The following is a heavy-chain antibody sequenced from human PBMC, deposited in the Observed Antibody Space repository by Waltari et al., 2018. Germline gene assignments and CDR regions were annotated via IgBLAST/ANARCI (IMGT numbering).Heavy chain of an antibody. J-gene: IGHJ3*02. CDR2: ISYDGSNK. V-gene: IGHV3-30-3*01. CDR3: ARPHVGRVFGAFDI. CDR1: GFTFSSYA. D-gene: IGHD3-10*01. Sequence: QVQLVESGGGVVQPGRSLRLSCAASGFTFSSYAMHWVRQAPGKGLEWVAVISYDGSNKYCADAVKGRFNIARDNSKHTLYLQMNSLRADDTAVYYCARPHVGRVFGAFDIWGQGTMVTVSS.